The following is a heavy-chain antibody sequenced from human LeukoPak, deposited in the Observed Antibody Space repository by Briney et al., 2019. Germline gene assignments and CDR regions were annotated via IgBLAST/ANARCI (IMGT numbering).Heavy chain of an antibody. CDR1: GFAFSNFG. D-gene: IGHD3-22*01. J-gene: IGHJ4*02. V-gene: IGHV3-30*18. CDR3: AKAGGYDSSGYYYYLDY. Sequence: GGSLRLSCAASGFAFSNFGIHWVPQAPGKGLEWLASISNDGRNKHYVDSVEGRFTISRDNSRNTLYLQINSLRPEDTAVYYCAKAGGYDSSGYYYYLDYWGQGTLVTVPS. CDR2: ISNDGRNK.